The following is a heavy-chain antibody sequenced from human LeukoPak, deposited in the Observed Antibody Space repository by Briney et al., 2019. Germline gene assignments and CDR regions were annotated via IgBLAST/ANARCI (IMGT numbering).Heavy chain of an antibody. CDR3: ARGGGTLADYYYYDLDV. CDR1: GGSISTAFYS. J-gene: IGHJ6*02. V-gene: IGHV4-30-2*01. CDR2: VEYNGRT. Sequence: PSETLSLTCGVSGGSISTAFYSWNWIRQPPGKGLEWIGRVEYNGRTEYSPSLKSRVTISVDRSKSQFSLRLSSVTAADTAVYYCARGGGTLADYYYYDLDVWGQGTTVTVSS. D-gene: IGHD1-1*01.